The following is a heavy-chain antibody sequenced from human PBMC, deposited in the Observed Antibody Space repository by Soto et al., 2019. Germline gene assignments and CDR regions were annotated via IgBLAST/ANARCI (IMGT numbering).Heavy chain of an antibody. J-gene: IGHJ6*02. V-gene: IGHV1-18*01. CDR1: GYTFTRYG. Sequence: QVQLVQSGAEVKNPGASVKVSCKASGYTFTRYGIGWARQAPGQGLEWMGWINTYNGNTNYAQNVQGRVTLTTDTSTSTAYMELRGMRSNDPAIYYCAMVDVYVTPSPQDVWGQGTTVIVSS. D-gene: IGHD3-16*01. CDR3: AMVDVYVTPSPQDV. CDR2: INTYNGNT.